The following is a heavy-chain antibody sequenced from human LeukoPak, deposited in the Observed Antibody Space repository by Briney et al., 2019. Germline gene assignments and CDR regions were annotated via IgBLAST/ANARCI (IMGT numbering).Heavy chain of an antibody. CDR1: GGSISGYY. CDR2: MYTSGGA. J-gene: IGHJ4*02. V-gene: IGHV4-4*07. D-gene: IGHD6-19*01. Sequence: SETLSLICSVSGGSISGYYWSWIRQPAGKGLEWIGRMYTSGGAYYKPSLRSRVTMSVDTSKNQISLEVQSVTAADTAVYYCARPKTGWAYFDYWGQGALVTVSS. CDR3: ARPKTGWAYFDY.